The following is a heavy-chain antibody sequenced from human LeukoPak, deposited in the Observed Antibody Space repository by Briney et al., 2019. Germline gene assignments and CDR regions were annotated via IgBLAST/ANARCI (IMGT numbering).Heavy chain of an antibody. V-gene: IGHV1-69*04. CDR1: GFTFSSYA. Sequence: GGSLRLSCAASGFTFSSYAISWVRQAPGQGLEWMGRIIPILGIANYAQKFQGRVTITADKSTSTAYMELSSLRSEDTAVYYCASLMVRGEDYWGQGTLVTVSS. J-gene: IGHJ4*02. CDR3: ASLMVRGEDY. D-gene: IGHD3-10*01. CDR2: IIPILGIA.